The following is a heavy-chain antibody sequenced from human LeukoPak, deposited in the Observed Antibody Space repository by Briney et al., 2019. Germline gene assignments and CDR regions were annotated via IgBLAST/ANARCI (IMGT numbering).Heavy chain of an antibody. Sequence: TSETLSLTCTVSGGSVSSYFWSWIRQPPGKGLEWIGYMYYSGSTNYNPSLKSRVTISVDTSKNQFSLKLSSVTAADTAVYYCARDQGPAAMPRGFDYWGQGTLVTVSS. J-gene: IGHJ4*02. CDR2: MYYSGST. CDR3: ARDQGPAAMPRGFDY. V-gene: IGHV4-59*02. D-gene: IGHD2-2*01. CDR1: GGSVSSYF.